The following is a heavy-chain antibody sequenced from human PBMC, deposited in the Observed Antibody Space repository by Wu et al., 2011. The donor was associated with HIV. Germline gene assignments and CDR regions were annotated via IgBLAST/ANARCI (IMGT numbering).Heavy chain of an antibody. CDR1: GYTFTSYY. CDR3: AREFCEGGYCSSTSLAY. Sequence: QVQLVQSGAEVKKPGASVKVSCKAFGYTFTSYYMHWVRQAPGQGLEWMGIINPSGGSTSYAQKFQGRVTMTRDTSTSTVYMELISLRSEDTAVYYCAREFCEGGYCSSTSLAYWGQGTLVTVSS. D-gene: IGHD2-2*03. J-gene: IGHJ4*02. V-gene: IGHV1-46*01. CDR2: INPSGGST.